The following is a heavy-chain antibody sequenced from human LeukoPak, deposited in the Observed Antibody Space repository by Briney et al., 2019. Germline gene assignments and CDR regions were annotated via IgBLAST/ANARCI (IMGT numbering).Heavy chain of an antibody. CDR1: GGTFSSYA. J-gene: IGHJ4*02. CDR3: AREAAIIPPYYDFWSGYYDY. CDR2: IIPIFGTA. D-gene: IGHD3-3*01. V-gene: IGHV1-69*05. Sequence: ASVKVSCKASGGTFSSYAISWVRQAPGQGLEWMGGIIPIFGTANYAQKFQGRVTITTDESTSTAYMELSSLRSEDTAVYYCAREAAIIPPYYDFWSGYYDYWGQGTLVTVSS.